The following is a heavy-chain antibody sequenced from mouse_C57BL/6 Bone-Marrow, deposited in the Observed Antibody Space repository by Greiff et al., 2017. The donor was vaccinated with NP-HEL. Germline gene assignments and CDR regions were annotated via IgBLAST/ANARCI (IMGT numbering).Heavy chain of an antibody. D-gene: IGHD2-4*01. CDR3: AKDDYEN. J-gene: IGHJ2*01. CDR1: GYTFTSYT. V-gene: IGHV1-4*01. CDR2: INPSSGYT. Sequence: QVQLQQSGAELARPGASVKMSCKASGYTFTSYTMHWVKQRPGQGLEWIGYINPSSGYTKYNQKFKDKATLTADKSSSTAYIQLSSLTSEDSAVYYCAKDDYENWGQGTTLTVSS.